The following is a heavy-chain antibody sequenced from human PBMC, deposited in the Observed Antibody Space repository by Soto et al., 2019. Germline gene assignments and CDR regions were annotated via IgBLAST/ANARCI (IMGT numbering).Heavy chain of an antibody. D-gene: IGHD3-22*01. CDR2: ISGSGGST. V-gene: IGHV3-23*01. Sequence: PGGSLRLSCAASGFTFSSYAMSWVRQAPGKGLEWVSAISGSGGSTYYADSVKGRFTISRDNSKNTLYLQMNSLRDEDTAVYYCAKSHYYDSSGYIFGYWGQGTLVTVSS. CDR3: AKSHYYDSSGYIFGY. J-gene: IGHJ4*02. CDR1: GFTFSSYA.